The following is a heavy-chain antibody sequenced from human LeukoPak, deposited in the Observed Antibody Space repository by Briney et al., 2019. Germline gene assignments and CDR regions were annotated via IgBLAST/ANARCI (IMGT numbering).Heavy chain of an antibody. CDR3: AKDFRLDS. V-gene: IGHV3-23*01. Sequence: QPGGSLRLSCAASGFTFSNYAANWVRQAPRKGLEWVSGISGDASGTYYADSVRGRFTISRDNSKNTVYLQMKSLRAEDTAVYYCAKDFRLDSWGQGTLVTVSS. J-gene: IGHJ4*02. CDR2: ISGDASGT. CDR1: GFTFSNYA.